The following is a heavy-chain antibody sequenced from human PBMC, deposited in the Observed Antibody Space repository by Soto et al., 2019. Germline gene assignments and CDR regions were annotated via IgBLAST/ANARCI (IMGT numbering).Heavy chain of an antibody. CDR2: INAGNGNT. Sequence: ASVKVSCKASGYTFTSYAMHWVRQAPGQRLEWMGWINAGNGNTKYSQKFQGRVTITRDTSASTAYMELSSLRSEDTAVYYCARDYGGTESPFDYWGQGTLVTSPQ. J-gene: IGHJ4*02. CDR3: ARDYGGTESPFDY. V-gene: IGHV1-3*01. CDR1: GYTFTSYA. D-gene: IGHD4-17*01.